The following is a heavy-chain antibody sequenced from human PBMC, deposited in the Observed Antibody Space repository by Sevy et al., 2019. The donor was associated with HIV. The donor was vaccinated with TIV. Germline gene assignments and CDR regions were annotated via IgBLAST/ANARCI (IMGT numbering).Heavy chain of an antibody. CDR2: ISGSGGST. CDR3: AKAPALRLHDYGVYLTGFNY. Sequence: GGSLRLSCAASGFTFSSYAMSWVRQAPGKGLEWVSAISGSGGSTYYADSVKGRFIISGDNSKNTLYRQMNSLRAEDTAVYYSAKAPALRLHDYGVYLTGFNYWGQGTVVTVSS. V-gene: IGHV3-23*01. CDR1: GFTFSSYA. J-gene: IGHJ4*02. D-gene: IGHD4-17*01.